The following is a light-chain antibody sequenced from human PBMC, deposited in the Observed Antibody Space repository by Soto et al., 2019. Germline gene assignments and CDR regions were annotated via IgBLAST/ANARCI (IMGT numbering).Light chain of an antibody. V-gene: IGLV2-8*01. J-gene: IGLJ2*01. CDR3: SSTVVGTNFNI. Sequence: QSALTQPPSASGSPGQSVTISCTGANSDVGGSNYVSWYQQHPGKAPKLMLYEVIKRPSGVPDRFSGSRSGNTASLTVSGLQAEDEADYYCSSTVVGTNFNIFGGGTKLPVL. CDR1: NSDVGGSNY. CDR2: EVI.